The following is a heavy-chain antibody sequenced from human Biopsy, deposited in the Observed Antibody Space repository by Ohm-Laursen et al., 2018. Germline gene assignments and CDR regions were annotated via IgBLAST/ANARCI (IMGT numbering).Heavy chain of an antibody. J-gene: IGHJ4*02. CDR3: ARGMRSSGWPYFDS. V-gene: IGHV4-61*01. CDR2: ITASGST. D-gene: IGHD6-19*01. Sequence: SDTLSLTCPVSGDCVSNGSFYWTWLRQPPGRGLEYNVYITASGSTANYNPSLESRVTISVDMPKNQFSLKLSSVTAADTAIYYCARGMRSSGWPYFDSWGQGTLVTVSS. CDR1: GDCVSNGSFY.